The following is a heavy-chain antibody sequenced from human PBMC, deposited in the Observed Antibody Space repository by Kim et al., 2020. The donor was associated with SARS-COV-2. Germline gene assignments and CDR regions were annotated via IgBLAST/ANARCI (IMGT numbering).Heavy chain of an antibody. Sequence: GGSPRLSCAASGFTFSSYSMNWVRQAPGKGLEWVSSISSSSSYIYYADSVKGRFTISRDNAKNSLYLQMNSLRAEDTAVYYCARDSPGDYYYNGMDVWGQGTTVTVSS. CDR3: ARDSPGDYYYNGMDV. CDR2: ISSSSSYI. CDR1: GFTFSSYS. V-gene: IGHV3-21*01. D-gene: IGHD4-17*01. J-gene: IGHJ6*02.